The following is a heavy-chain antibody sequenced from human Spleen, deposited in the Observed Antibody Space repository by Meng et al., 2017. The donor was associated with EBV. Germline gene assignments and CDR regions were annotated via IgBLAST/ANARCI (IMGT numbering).Heavy chain of an antibody. V-gene: IGHV4-4*02. D-gene: IGHD3-10*01. CDR1: GGSNTSKDW. J-gene: IGHJ5*02. CDR3: ARGGSYDASGSYANWFDL. CDR2: IYHSGST. Sequence: PRPVDPSGPPSPPCVVSGGSNTSKDWWSWVRQPPGKGLEWIGEIYHSGSTNYTPSLKSRVTISVDKSKNQFSLKLSSVTAADTAVYYCARGGSYDASGSYANWFDLWGQGTLVTVSS.